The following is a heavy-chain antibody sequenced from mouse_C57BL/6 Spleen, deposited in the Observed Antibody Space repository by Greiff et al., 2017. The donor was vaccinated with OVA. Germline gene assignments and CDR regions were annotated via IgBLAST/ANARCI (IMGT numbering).Heavy chain of an antibody. CDR3: ASNGDYAMDY. V-gene: IGHV2-2*01. D-gene: IGHD4-1*01. CDR2: LWSGGST. CDR1: GFSLTRYG. J-gene: IGHJ4*01. Sequence: VKVVESGPGLVQPSQSLSITCTVSGFSLTRYGVHWVRQSPGKGLEWLGVLWSGGSTDSNAAFISRLSISKDNAKSQVFFKMNSLQADDTAIYYCASNGDYAMDYWGKGTSVTVSS.